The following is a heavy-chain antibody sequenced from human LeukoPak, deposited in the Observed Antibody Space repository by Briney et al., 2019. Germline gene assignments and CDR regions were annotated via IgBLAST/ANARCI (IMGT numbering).Heavy chain of an antibody. D-gene: IGHD6-13*01. J-gene: IGHJ4*02. CDR2: INSDGSST. CDR3: TRDVSQSSSWYGEFDY. Sequence: PGGSLRLSCAASGFSFSNHWMHWVRQVPGKGLVWVSRINSDGSSTTYADSVKGRFTISRDNAKNTLYLQMNSLRDEDTAVYYCTRDVSQSSSWYGEFDYWGQGTQVTV. CDR1: GFSFSNHW. V-gene: IGHV3-74*03.